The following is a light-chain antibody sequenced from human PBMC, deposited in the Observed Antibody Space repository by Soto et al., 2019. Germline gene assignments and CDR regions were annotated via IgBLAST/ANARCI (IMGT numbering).Light chain of an antibody. CDR2: GAS. V-gene: IGKV3-15*01. J-gene: IGKJ1*01. CDR1: QSVSGN. Sequence: IVMTQSPATVSASPGERVALSCRASQSVSGNVAWYHQKPGQPPRLLVYGASTTATDIPARFFGSGSETEFTLTITRLQSEDFGTYYCQQFNTWPRTFGQGTKVGIK. CDR3: QQFNTWPRT.